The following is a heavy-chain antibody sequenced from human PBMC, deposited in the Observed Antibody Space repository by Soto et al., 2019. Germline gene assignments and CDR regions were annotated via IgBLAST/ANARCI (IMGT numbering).Heavy chain of an antibody. CDR3: ARDLWGYCGTDCYPLDV. V-gene: IGHV4-61*08. D-gene: IGHD2-21*02. Sequence: SETLSLTCTVPGGSVNIGAYYWSWIRQPPGKGLEWNGFIHYSGSTNYNPSLKGRVTMSVDTSKNQFSLKLNSVTAADTAVYYCARDLWGYCGTDCYPLDVWGQRTTVTVSS. J-gene: IGHJ6*02. CDR1: GGSVNIGAYY. CDR2: IHYSGST.